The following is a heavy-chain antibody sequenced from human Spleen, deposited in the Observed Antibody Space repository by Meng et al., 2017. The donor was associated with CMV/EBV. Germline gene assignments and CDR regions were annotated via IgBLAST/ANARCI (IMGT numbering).Heavy chain of an antibody. CDR3: ASEPVGWYFDL. D-gene: IGHD1-14*01. CDR2: INHGGVT. Sequence: LPSGVYGGSFSGYYWTWIRQPPGKGLEWIGEINHGGVTHYTSSLNSRVTISLDTSKKRFSLRLTSVTAADTAVYYCASEPVGWYFDLWGRGTLVTVSS. J-gene: IGHJ2*01. CDR1: GGSFSGYY. V-gene: IGHV4-34*01.